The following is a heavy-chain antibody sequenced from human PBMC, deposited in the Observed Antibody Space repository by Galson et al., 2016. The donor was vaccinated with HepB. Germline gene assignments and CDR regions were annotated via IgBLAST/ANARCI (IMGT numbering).Heavy chain of an antibody. CDR1: GFTFSNYG. J-gene: IGHJ4*02. D-gene: IGHD4-17*01. CDR3: ARQNRRTTVTSPLDY. V-gene: IGHV3-33*01. Sequence: SLRLSCAASGFTFSNYGMEWVRQAPGKGLEWVAIIRFDASNKYYGDSVKGRFTISRDNSKSTLYLQMNSLRAEDTAFYYCARQNRRTTVTSPLDYWGQGTLVTVSS. CDR2: IRFDASNK.